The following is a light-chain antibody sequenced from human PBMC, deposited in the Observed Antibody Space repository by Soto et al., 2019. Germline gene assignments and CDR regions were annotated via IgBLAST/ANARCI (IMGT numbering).Light chain of an antibody. CDR3: CSYAGSSTLV. Sequence: QSALTQPASVSGSPGQSITISCTGTSSDVANYNLVSWYQQHPGKAPKLMIYEGIKRPSGVSNRFSGSKSGYTASLTISGLQAEDEADYYCCSYAGSSTLVFGGGTKLTVL. J-gene: IGLJ2*01. V-gene: IGLV2-23*01. CDR2: EGI. CDR1: SSDVANYNL.